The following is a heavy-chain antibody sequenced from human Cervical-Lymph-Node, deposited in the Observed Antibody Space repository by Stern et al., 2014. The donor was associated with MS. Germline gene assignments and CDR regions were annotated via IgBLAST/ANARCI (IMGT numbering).Heavy chain of an antibody. V-gene: IGHV4-59*01. D-gene: IGHD2-15*01. CDR3: AREGEYCSGSRCYPFLDY. Sequence: QVQLVESGPGLVKPSETLSLTFTVSGGSLRCYYWHWIRQAPGPGLEWLWVLYHTGSLNYNPSLSNRVAMSVDTSKNQFSLTVSSMTAADTAVYYCAREGEYCSGSRCYPFLDYWGQGTLVTVSS. CDR2: LYHTGSL. J-gene: IGHJ4*02. CDR1: GGSLRCYY.